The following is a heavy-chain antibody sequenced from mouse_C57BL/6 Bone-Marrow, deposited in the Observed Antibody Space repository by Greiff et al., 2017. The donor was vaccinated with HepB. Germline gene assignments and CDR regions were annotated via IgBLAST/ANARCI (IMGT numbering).Heavy chain of an antibody. D-gene: IGHD1-1*01. CDR3: ARGRFITTVDWYFDV. CDR2: IDPNSGGT. Sequence: VKLQQPGAELVKPGASVKLSCKASGYTFTSYWMHWVKQRPGRGLEWIGRIDPNSGGTKYNEKFKSKATLTVDKPSSTAYMQLSSLTSEDSAVYYCARGRFITTVDWYFDVWGTGTTVTVSS. CDR1: GYTFTSYW. J-gene: IGHJ1*03. V-gene: IGHV1-72*01.